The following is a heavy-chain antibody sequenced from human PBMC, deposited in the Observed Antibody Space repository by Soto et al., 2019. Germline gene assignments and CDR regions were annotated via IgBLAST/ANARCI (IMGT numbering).Heavy chain of an antibody. D-gene: IGHD2-21*01. J-gene: IGHJ4*02. Sequence: GGSLRLSCAASGFTFGSYAMSRVRQAPGKGLEWVSSMNGGGGSTYYAESVQGRFTISRDNSKNTLYLQMNSLRVEDTAVYYCAKKSEIAVPRYYFDLWGQGTLVTVSS. CDR2: MNGGGGST. V-gene: IGHV3-23*01. CDR3: AKKSEIAVPRYYFDL. CDR1: GFTFGSYA.